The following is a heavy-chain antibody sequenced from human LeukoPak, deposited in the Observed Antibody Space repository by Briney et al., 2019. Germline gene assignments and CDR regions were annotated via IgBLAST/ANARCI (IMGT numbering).Heavy chain of an antibody. CDR3: ARDLVYYDSSGRPGH. D-gene: IGHD3-22*01. CDR1: GFTFSSYG. CDR2: KWYDGSNK. Sequence: GGSLRLSCAASGFTFSSYGMHLVRRAPGKGLEWVAVKWYDGSNKYYADSVKGRFTISRDNSKNTLYLQMNSLRAEDTAVYYCARDLVYYDSSGRPGHWGQGTLVTVSS. V-gene: IGHV3-33*01. J-gene: IGHJ4*02.